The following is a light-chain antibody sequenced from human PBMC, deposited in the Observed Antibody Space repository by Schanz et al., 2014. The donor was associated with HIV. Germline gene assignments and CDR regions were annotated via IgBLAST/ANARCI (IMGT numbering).Light chain of an antibody. CDR2: DAS. CDR3: QQYGSSPLT. V-gene: IGKV3-20*01. CDR1: QNVRSN. J-gene: IGKJ4*01. Sequence: EIVLTQSPATVSVSPGERATLSCRASQNVRSNLAWYQQKPGQAPRLLIYDASNRATGIPDRFSGSGSGTDFTLTISRLEPEDFAVYYCQQYGSSPLTFGGGTKVEIK.